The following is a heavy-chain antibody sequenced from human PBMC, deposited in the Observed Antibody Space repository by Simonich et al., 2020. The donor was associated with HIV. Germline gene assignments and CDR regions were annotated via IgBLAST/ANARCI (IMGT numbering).Heavy chain of an antibody. Sequence: QVQLVQSGAEVKKPGASVKGSCKASGYTFTDYYMHWVRQAPGQGLEAMGQISPNNGGTDYPQKFKGRVTMTRDTSISTVYMELSRLRSDDTAIYYCATHGPGSYSSALDIWGQGTMVTVSS. D-gene: IGHD1-26*01. V-gene: IGHV1-2*06. J-gene: IGHJ3*02. CDR1: GYTFTDYY. CDR3: ATHGPGSYSSALDI. CDR2: ISPNNGGT.